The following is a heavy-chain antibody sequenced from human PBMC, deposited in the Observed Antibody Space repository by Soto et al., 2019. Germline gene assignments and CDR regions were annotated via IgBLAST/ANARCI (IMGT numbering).Heavy chain of an antibody. CDR1: GFTFSSYW. V-gene: IGHV3-7*04. CDR2: IKQDGSEK. J-gene: IGHJ5*02. Sequence: EVQLVESGGGLVQPGGSLRLSCAASGFTFSSYWMSWVRQAPGKGLEWVANIKQDGSEKYYVDSVKGRFTISRDNAKNSLYLQMNSLRAEDTDVYYCARVYPVVPAANGNWFDPWGQGTLVTVSS. D-gene: IGHD2-2*01. CDR3: ARVYPVVPAANGNWFDP.